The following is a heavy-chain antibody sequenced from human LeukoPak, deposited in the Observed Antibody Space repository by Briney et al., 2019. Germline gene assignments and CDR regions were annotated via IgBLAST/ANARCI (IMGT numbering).Heavy chain of an antibody. V-gene: IGHV1-46*01. CDR2: INPSGGST. CDR3: ARVSRPLGTRGEYYFDY. Sequence: ASVKVSCKASGYTFTSYYMHWVRQAPGQGLEWMGIINPSGGSTSYAQKFQGRVTMTRDMSTSTVYMELSSLRSEDTAVYYCARVSRPLGTRGEYYFDYWGQGTLVTVSS. J-gene: IGHJ4*02. CDR1: GYTFTSYY. D-gene: IGHD3-16*01.